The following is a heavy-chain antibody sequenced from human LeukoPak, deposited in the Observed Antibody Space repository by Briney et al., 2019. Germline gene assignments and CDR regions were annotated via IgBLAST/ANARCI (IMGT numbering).Heavy chain of an antibody. J-gene: IGHJ4*02. Sequence: SETLSLTCTVSGGSISSSSYYWGWIRQPPGKGLEWFGSIYYSGSTYYNPSLKSRVTISVDTSKNQFSLKLSSVTAADTAVYYCARHDYGDYVGFDYWGQGTLVTVSS. D-gene: IGHD4-17*01. CDR3: ARHDYGDYVGFDY. CDR2: IYYSGST. CDR1: GGSISSSSYY. V-gene: IGHV4-39*01.